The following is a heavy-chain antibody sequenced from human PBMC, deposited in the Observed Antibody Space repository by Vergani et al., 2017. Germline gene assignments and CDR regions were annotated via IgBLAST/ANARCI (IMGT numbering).Heavy chain of an antibody. V-gene: IGHV3-74*01. CDR2: IKSDGSIT. CDR3: ARQESDCWHVDY. CDR1: GFIFSSCW. D-gene: IGHD2-21*01. J-gene: IGHJ4*02. Sequence: EVQLVESGGGMVQPGGSLRLSCAASGFIFSSCWMHWVRQAPGKGPVLVSRIKSDGSITNYADFVRGRFTISRDNARNTLFLQRNALRAEDTAVYYCARQESDCWHVDYWGQGTLVTVSS.